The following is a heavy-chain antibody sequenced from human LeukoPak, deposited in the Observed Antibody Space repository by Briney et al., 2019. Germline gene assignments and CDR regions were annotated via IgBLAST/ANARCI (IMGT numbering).Heavy chain of an antibody. CDR1: GFTFSDYY. Sequence: GGSLRLSCAASGFTFSDYYMSWIRQAPGKGLEWVSYISSSGSTIYYADSVKGRFTISRDNAKNSLYLQMNSLRAEDTAVYYCARDHLEDIAAAGTVGYYYYYMDVWGKGTTVTVSS. J-gene: IGHJ6*03. CDR3: ARDHLEDIAAAGTVGYYYYYMDV. D-gene: IGHD6-13*01. CDR2: ISSSGSTI. V-gene: IGHV3-11*04.